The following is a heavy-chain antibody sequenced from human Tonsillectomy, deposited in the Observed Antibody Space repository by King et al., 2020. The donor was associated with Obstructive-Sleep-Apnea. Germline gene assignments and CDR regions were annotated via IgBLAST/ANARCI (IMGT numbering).Heavy chain of an antibody. Sequence: QVQLVESGGGLVKPGGSLRLSCAASGFTFSDYYMSWIRQAPGKGLEWVSYISSSSSYTNYADSVKGRFTISRDNAKNSLYLQMDSLRAEDTAVYYCARASREWELGFRDYGMDVWGQGTTVTVSS. CDR1: GFTFSDYY. D-gene: IGHD1-26*01. V-gene: IGHV3-11*06. J-gene: IGHJ6*02. CDR2: ISSSSSYT. CDR3: ARASREWELGFRDYGMDV.